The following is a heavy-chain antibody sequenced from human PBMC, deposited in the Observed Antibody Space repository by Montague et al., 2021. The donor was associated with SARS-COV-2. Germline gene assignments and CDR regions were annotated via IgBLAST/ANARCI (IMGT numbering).Heavy chain of an antibody. J-gene: IGHJ2*01. CDR2: IYYSGXT. V-gene: IGHV4-31*11. D-gene: IGHD3-3*01. CDR3: ARDPINRITIFGVVTRGWYFDL. Sequence: TLSLTCAVYGGSISSGGYYWSWIRQHPGKGLEWIGFIYYSGXTXYXXXXKXRVTISVDTSKNQFSLKLSSVTAADTAVYYCARDPINRITIFGVVTRGWYFDLWGRGTLVTVSS. CDR1: GGSISSGGYY.